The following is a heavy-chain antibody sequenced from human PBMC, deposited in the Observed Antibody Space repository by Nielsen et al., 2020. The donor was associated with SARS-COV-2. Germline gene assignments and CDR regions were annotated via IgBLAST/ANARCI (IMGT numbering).Heavy chain of an antibody. V-gene: IGHV1-18*04. CDR1: GYTFTSYG. CDR3: ARGRDYYDSSGYQGYFDY. CDR2: ISGYNGNT. Sequence: ASVKVSCKASGYTFTSYGISWVRQAPGQGLEWMGWISGYNGNTNYAQKFQGRVTMTTDTFMTTDTFTSTAHMELRSLRSDDTAVYYCARGRDYYDSSGYQGYFDYWGQGTLVTVSS. J-gene: IGHJ4*02. D-gene: IGHD3-22*01.